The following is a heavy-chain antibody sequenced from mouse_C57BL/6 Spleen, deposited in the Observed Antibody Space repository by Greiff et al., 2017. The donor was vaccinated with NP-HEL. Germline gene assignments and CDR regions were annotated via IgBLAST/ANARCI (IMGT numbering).Heavy chain of an antibody. CDR2: IHPNSGST. CDR1: GYTFPSYW. D-gene: IGHD1-1*01. Sequence: QLQQPGAELVKPGASVKLSCKASGYTFPSYWMPWVKQRPGQGLEWIGMIHPNSGSTNYNEKFKSKATLTVDKSSSTAYMQLSSLTAEDSAVYYCARSDYGSSFLFAYWGQGTLVTVSA. V-gene: IGHV1-64*01. CDR3: ARSDYGSSFLFAY. J-gene: IGHJ3*01.